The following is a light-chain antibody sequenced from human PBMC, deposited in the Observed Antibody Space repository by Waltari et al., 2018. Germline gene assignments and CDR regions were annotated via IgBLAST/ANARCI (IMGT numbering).Light chain of an antibody. Sequence: QSALTQPASASGSPGQSITIPCTGTSSDVGSYDYVSWYQQHPGKAPKVMIYDVSNRPSGVSNRFSGSKSGNTASLTISGLQAEDEADYYCSSHTSNNVVVFGGGTKLTVL. CDR2: DVS. CDR3: SSHTSNNVVV. J-gene: IGLJ2*01. CDR1: SSDVGSYDY. V-gene: IGLV2-14*01.